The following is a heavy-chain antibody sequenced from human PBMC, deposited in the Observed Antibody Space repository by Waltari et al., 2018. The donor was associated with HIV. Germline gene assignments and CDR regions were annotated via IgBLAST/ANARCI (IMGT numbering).Heavy chain of an antibody. CDR3: ARRMGSGWYNK. J-gene: IGHJ4*02. V-gene: IGHV4-39*01. Sequence: QLQLQESGPGLVKPSETLSLTCTVSGGSISSSSYYWGWIRQPPGKGLEWIGSIYYSGSTYYNPSLKSRVTISVDTSKNQFSLKLSSVTAADTAVYYCARRMGSGWYNKWGQGTLVTVSS. CDR1: GGSISSSSYY. CDR2: IYYSGST. D-gene: IGHD6-19*01.